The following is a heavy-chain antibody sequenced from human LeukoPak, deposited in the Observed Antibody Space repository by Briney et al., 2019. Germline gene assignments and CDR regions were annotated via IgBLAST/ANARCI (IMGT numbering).Heavy chain of an antibody. J-gene: IGHJ4*02. D-gene: IGHD2-15*01. CDR1: GFTSSSYA. CDR2: ISGSGGST. Sequence: PGGSLRLSCAASGFTSSSYAMSWVRQAPGKGLEWVSAISGSGGSTYYADSVKGRFTISRDNSKNTLYLQMNSLRAEDTAVYYCAKGDCSGGSCYPNFDYWGQGTLVTVSS. V-gene: IGHV3-23*01. CDR3: AKGDCSGGSCYPNFDY.